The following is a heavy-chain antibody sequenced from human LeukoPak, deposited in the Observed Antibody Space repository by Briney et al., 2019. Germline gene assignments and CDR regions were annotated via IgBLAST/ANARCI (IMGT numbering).Heavy chain of an antibody. D-gene: IGHD4-23*01. CDR1: GYTFTGYY. J-gene: IGHJ4*02. V-gene: IGHV1-18*04. CDR3: ARRPRVEPFDY. Sequence: APVKVSCKASGYTFTGYYMHWVRQAPGQGLEWMGWISAYNGNTNYAQKLQGRVTMTTDTSTSTAYMELRSLRSDDTAVYYCARRPRVEPFDYWGQGTLVTVSS. CDR2: ISAYNGNT.